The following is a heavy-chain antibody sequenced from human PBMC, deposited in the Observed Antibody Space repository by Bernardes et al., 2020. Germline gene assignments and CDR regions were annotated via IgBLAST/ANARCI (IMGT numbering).Heavy chain of an antibody. V-gene: IGHV3-7*03. CDR3: AREYQEREWPVDY. J-gene: IGHJ4*02. Sequence: SLRLSCAASGFTFSSYWMSWVRQAPGKGLEWVANIKQDGSEKYYVDSVKGRFTISRDNAKNSLYLQMNSLRAEDTAVYYCAREYQEREWPVDYWGQGTLVTVSS. CDR1: GFTFSSYW. D-gene: IGHD2-2*01. CDR2: IKQDGSEK.